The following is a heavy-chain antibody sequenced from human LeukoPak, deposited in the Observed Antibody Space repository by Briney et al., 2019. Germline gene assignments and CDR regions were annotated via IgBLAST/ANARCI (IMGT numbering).Heavy chain of an antibody. CDR3: ARVLTYFDY. V-gene: IGHV3-74*01. Sequence: PGGSLRLSCAASGLTVSSYMSWVRQAPGKGLEWVSRIKSDGSSTSYADSVKGRFTISRDNAKNTLYLQMNSLRAEDTAVYFCARVLTYFDYWGQGALVTVSS. J-gene: IGHJ4*02. CDR1: GLTVSSY. CDR2: IKSDGSST.